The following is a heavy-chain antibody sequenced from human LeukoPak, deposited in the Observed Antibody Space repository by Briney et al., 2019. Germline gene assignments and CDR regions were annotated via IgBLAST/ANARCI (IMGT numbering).Heavy chain of an antibody. Sequence: GGSLRLSCAASGFTFSSYWMSWVRQAPGKGLEWVANIKQDGSEKYYVDSVKGRFTISGDNAKNSLYLQMNSLRAEDTAVYYCARDPTFWSGYYGTYYYYGMDVWGQGTTVTVSS. D-gene: IGHD3-3*01. CDR2: IKQDGSEK. CDR3: ARDPTFWSGYYGTYYYYGMDV. CDR1: GFTFSSYW. V-gene: IGHV3-7*01. J-gene: IGHJ6*02.